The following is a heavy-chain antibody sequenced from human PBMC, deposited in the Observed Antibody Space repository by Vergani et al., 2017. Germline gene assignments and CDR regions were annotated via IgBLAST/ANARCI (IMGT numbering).Heavy chain of an antibody. D-gene: IGHD3-10*01. Sequence: QVQLVESGGGLVKPGGSLRLSCAASGFTFSDYYMSWIRQAPGKGLEWVSYISSSSSYTNYADSVKGRFTISRDNAKNSLYLQMNSLSAEDTAVYYCARAAIVGGNIPNPLYYWGQGTLVTVSS. CDR2: ISSSSSYT. CDR3: ARAAIVGGNIPNPLYY. J-gene: IGHJ4*02. V-gene: IGHV3-11*06. CDR1: GFTFSDYY.